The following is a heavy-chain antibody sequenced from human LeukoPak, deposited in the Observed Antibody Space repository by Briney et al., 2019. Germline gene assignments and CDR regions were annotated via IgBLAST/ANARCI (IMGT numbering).Heavy chain of an antibody. V-gene: IGHV4-61*01. CDR3: AGGTTNTKGAFDM. CDR2: IYYSGST. Sequence: SETLSLTCTVSGGSVSSGSYSWSWIRQPPGKGLEWIGYIYYSGSTSYNPSLRSRVTISVDTSKNQFSLNLTSVTAADTAVYYCAGGTTNTKGAFDMWGQGTMVTVSS. CDR1: GGSVSSGSYS. D-gene: IGHD2-8*01. J-gene: IGHJ3*02.